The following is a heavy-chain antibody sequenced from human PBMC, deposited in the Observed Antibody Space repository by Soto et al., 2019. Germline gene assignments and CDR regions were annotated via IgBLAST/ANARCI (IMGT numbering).Heavy chain of an antibody. CDR2: IFHSGST. Sequence: QVQLQESGPGLVKPSGTLSLTCAVPSGSISSSNWWSWVRQPPGKGLQWIGEIFHSGSTNYNPSLKSRVTISVDKSKNQFSLKLSSVTAADTAVYYCARDPYYDFWSGLFDPWGQGTLVTVSS. D-gene: IGHD3-3*01. CDR3: ARDPYYDFWSGLFDP. V-gene: IGHV4-4*02. J-gene: IGHJ5*02. CDR1: SGSISSSNW.